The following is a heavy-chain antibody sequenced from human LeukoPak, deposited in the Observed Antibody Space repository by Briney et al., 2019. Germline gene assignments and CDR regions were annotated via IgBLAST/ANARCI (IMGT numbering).Heavy chain of an antibody. Sequence: SETLSLTCAVSGYSISSGYYWGWIRQPPGKGLEWIGSIYHSGSTFYNPSLKSRVTISVDTSKNQFSLKLSSVTAADTAVYYCARPIYGAAAGDYYYYMDVWGKGTTVTVSS. CDR2: IYHSGST. CDR1: GYSISSGYY. CDR3: ARPIYGAAAGDYYYYMDV. J-gene: IGHJ6*03. D-gene: IGHD6-13*01. V-gene: IGHV4-38-2*01.